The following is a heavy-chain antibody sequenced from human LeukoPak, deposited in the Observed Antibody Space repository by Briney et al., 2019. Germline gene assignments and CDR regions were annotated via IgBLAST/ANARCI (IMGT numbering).Heavy chain of an antibody. CDR2: MNPNSGKT. CDR1: GYTFTSYD. J-gene: IGHJ4*02. Sequence: ASVKVSCKASGYTFTSYDINWVRQATGQGLEWVGFMNPNSGKTVYAQKFQGRVTMSTSISTAYMELSSLRSEDTALYYCAREGFDYWGQGTLVTVSS. CDR3: AREGFDY. V-gene: IGHV1-8*02.